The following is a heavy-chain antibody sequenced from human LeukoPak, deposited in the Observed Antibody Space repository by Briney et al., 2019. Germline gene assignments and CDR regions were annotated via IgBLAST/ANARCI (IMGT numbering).Heavy chain of an antibody. J-gene: IGHJ4*02. Sequence: AESLSLACTVAGGSISSSSYCWGWLRQPPGKGLEWIGSIYYSGSTYYNPSLKSPVTISVDTTNNQFSLKLSSVTAADTAVYYCARGRSGSYGFDYWGQGTLVTVSS. CDR2: IYYSGST. CDR1: GGSISSSSYC. CDR3: ARGRSGSYGFDY. V-gene: IGHV4-39*07. D-gene: IGHD1-26*01.